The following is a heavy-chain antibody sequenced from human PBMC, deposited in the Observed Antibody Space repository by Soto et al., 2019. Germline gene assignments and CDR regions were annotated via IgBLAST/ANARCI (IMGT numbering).Heavy chain of an antibody. CDR1: GGTFSSYT. CDR2: IIPILGIA. V-gene: IGHV1-69*04. D-gene: IGHD3-3*01. Sequence: SVKVSCKASGGTFSSYTISWVRQAPGQGLEWMGRIIPILGIANYAQKFQGRVTITADKSTSTAYMELSSLRSEDTAVYYCARDYPPFGVVSHFDYWGQGTLVTVSS. J-gene: IGHJ4*02. CDR3: ARDYPPFGVVSHFDY.